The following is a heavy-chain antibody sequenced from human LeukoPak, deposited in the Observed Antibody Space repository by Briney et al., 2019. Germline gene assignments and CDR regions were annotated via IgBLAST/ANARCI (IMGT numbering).Heavy chain of an antibody. J-gene: IGHJ5*02. CDR1: GDSVSSXSAA. V-gene: IGHV6-1*01. Sequence: SLTCXISGDSVSSXSAAWNWXRXSPSRXLEWLGRTYYRSKWYNEYAVSLKSRITIKAGKSKNQFSLQLNALTPEDTAIYYCGXXXTDIDPWGQGTXXXXSS. CDR2: TYYRSKWYN. D-gene: IGHD3-9*01. CDR3: GXXXTDIDP.